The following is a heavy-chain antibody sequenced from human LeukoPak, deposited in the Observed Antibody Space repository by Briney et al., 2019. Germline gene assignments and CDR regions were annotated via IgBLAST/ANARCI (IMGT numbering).Heavy chain of an antibody. CDR3: ARGFFRRFDP. CDR2: IYYSGST. Sequence: SETLSLTCTVSGGSISSSSYYWGWIRQPPGKGLEWIGSIYYSGSTYYNPSLKSRVTISVDTSKNQFSLKLSSVTAADTAVYYCARGFFRRFDPWGQGTLVTVSS. D-gene: IGHD2/OR15-2a*01. V-gene: IGHV4-39*07. CDR1: GGSISSSSYY. J-gene: IGHJ5*02.